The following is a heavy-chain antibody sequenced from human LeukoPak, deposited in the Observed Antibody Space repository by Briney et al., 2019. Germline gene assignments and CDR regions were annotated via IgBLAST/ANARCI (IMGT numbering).Heavy chain of an antibody. D-gene: IGHD2-15*01. V-gene: IGHV3-7*01. J-gene: IGHJ4*02. CDR2: IKADESET. CDR1: GFTFSSYS. CDR3: ARLGDRNKSCSGAFDN. Sequence: PGGSLRLSCAASGFTFSSYSFSWVCQSPGKGLEWVASIKADESETFYVDSVKGRFTISRDNAGNSPYLQMNSLRAKDPVVFYCARLGDRNKSCSGAFDNGGQGTLVTVSS.